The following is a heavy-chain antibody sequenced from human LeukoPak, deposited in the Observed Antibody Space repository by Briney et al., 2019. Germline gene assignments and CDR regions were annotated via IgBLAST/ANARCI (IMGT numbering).Heavy chain of an antibody. CDR2: IYHSGST. Sequence: SETLSLTCAVSGGSISSGGYSWSWIRQPPGKGLEWIGYIYHSGSTYYNPSLKSRVTISVDRSKNQFSLRLSSVTAADTAVYYCARLSYCSSTTCKNNWFDPWGQGTLVTVPS. J-gene: IGHJ5*02. CDR1: GGSISSGGYS. V-gene: IGHV4-30-2*02. D-gene: IGHD2-2*01. CDR3: ARLSYCSSTTCKNNWFDP.